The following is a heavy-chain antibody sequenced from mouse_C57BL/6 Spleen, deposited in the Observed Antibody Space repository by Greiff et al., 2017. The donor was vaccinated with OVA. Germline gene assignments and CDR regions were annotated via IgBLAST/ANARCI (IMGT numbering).Heavy chain of an antibody. Sequence: EVKLVESGGGLVQPKGSLKLSCAASGFSFNTYAMNWVRQAPGKGLEWVARIRSKSNNYATYYADSVKDRFTISRDDSESMLYLQMNNLKTEDTAMYYCVRQGNDYDFFVLYAMDYWGQGTSVTVSS. CDR3: VRQGNDYDFFVLYAMDY. V-gene: IGHV10-1*01. J-gene: IGHJ4*01. CDR2: IRSKSNNYAT. D-gene: IGHD2-4*01. CDR1: GFSFNTYA.